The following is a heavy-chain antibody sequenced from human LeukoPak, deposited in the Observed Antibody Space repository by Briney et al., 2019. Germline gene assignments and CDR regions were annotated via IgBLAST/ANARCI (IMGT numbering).Heavy chain of an antibody. J-gene: IGHJ4*02. Sequence: GGSLRLSCAVSGFSVTNNYMSWVRQAPGEGLEWVSVFYVGGATYYADSVKGRFTFSRDNSENTLYLPMKSLRAEDTAVYYCARGDGYNFFDYWGQGTLVTVSS. CDR3: ARGDGYNFFDY. CDR1: GFSVTNNY. D-gene: IGHD5-24*01. CDR2: FYVGGAT. V-gene: IGHV3-53*01.